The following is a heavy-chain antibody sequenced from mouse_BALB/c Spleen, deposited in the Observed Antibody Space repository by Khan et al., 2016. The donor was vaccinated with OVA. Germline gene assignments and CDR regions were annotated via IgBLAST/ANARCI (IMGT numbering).Heavy chain of an antibody. D-gene: IGHD1-1*01. V-gene: IGHV5-17*02. CDR2: ISGDSHTI. Sequence: EVELVESGGDLVQPGGSRKLSCVASGFTFSSFGMHWIRQAPEKGLGWVAYISGDSHTIYYADTVKGRFTISRDNPKNTLFLQMTSLRSEDMAMYYCTRSYFNGYYFDQWGQGTTLTVSS. CDR1: GFTFSSFG. CDR3: TRSYFNGYYFDQ. J-gene: IGHJ2*01.